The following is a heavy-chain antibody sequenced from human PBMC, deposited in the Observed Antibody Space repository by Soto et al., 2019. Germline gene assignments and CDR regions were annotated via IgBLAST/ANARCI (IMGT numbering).Heavy chain of an antibody. CDR2: ITGSGGST. V-gene: IGHV3-23*01. D-gene: IGHD2-21*02. CDR1: GFTFRTYA. CDR3: AKDKGDTAIGRFDY. J-gene: IGHJ4*02. Sequence: TGGSLRLSCAASGFTFRTYAINCVRQAPGKGVEWVSTITGSGGSTYYADSVKGLFSISRDNSKNTLYLQMHSLRVEDTAVYYCAKDKGDTAIGRFDYWGQGTLVTVSS.